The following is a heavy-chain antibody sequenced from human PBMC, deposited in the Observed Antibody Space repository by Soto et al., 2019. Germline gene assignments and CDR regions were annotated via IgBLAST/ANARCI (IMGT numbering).Heavy chain of an antibody. CDR2: ISSSSSTI. J-gene: IGHJ4*02. D-gene: IGHD6-6*01. Sequence: GGSLRLSCAASGFTFSSYSMNWVRQAPGKGLEWVSYISSSSSTIYYADSVKGRFTISRDNAKNSLYLQMNSLRAEDTAGYYCAREGSSSPTGKDYFDYWGQGTLVTVSS. CDR1: GFTFSSYS. V-gene: IGHV3-48*01. CDR3: AREGSSSPTGKDYFDY.